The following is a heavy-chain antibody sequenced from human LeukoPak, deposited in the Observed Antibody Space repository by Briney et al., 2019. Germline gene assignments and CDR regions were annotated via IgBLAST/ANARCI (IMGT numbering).Heavy chain of an antibody. CDR3: ARVRNSGGSLVI. J-gene: IGHJ3*02. CDR2: IYPYSGDT. D-gene: IGHD6-25*01. CDR1: GYTFTGYY. Sequence: ASVTVSCKASGYTFTGYYIHWVRQAPGQGLEWMGWIYPYSGDTNYAQNFQGRVTMTRDPSISTAYMELSSLKSDDTAVHYCARVRNSGGSLVIWGQGTMLTVSS. V-gene: IGHV1-2*02.